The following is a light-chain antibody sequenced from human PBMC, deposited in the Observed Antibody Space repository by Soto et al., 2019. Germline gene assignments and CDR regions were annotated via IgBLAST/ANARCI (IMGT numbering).Light chain of an antibody. J-gene: IGKJ1*01. V-gene: IGKV1-5*03. CDR3: QQYISYPWT. CDR2: KAS. CDR1: QSISIW. Sequence: DIPMTQSPSTLSASVGDTVTITCRASQSISIWLAWYQQKPGKAPNLLIYKASSLESGVPSRFSGSGSGTEFTLTISSLQPDDSATFYCQQYISYPWTFGQGTKVEIK.